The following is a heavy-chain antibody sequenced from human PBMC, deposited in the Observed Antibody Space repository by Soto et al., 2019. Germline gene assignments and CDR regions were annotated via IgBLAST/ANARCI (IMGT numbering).Heavy chain of an antibody. CDR3: ARAYYDNSGYPLGGMDV. CDR1: GFTFSTYD. V-gene: IGHV3-13*01. D-gene: IGHD3-22*01. Sequence: GGSLRLSCVVFGFTFSTYDMHWDRQHVGKGLEWVSSIGTDDDTYYLDSVRGRFTISREDAKNSLYLQMDSLRAGDTAVYYCARAYYDNSGYPLGGMDVWGQGTMVTVSS. J-gene: IGHJ6*02. CDR2: IGTDDDT.